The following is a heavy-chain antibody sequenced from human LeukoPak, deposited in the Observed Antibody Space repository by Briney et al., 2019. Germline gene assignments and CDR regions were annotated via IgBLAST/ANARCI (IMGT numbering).Heavy chain of an antibody. J-gene: IGHJ4*02. V-gene: IGHV1-2*02. CDR2: INPNSGGT. D-gene: IGHD3-3*01. Sequence: GASVKVSCKASGYTFTGYYMHWVRQAPGQGLEWMGWINPNSGGTNYAQKFQGRVTMTRDTSIGTAYMELSRLRSDDTAVYYCARSYDFWSGYPLGYWGQGTLVTVSS. CDR3: ARSYDFWSGYPLGY. CDR1: GYTFTGYY.